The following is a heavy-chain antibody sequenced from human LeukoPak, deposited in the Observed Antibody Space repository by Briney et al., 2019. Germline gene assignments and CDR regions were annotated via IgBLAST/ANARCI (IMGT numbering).Heavy chain of an antibody. CDR3: ARGFYSDYYGSGSYYNDPGPNTPHYFDY. CDR2: ISYDASNK. J-gene: IGHJ4*02. CDR1: GFTFTSYA. Sequence: GGSLRLSCTASGFTFTSYAMHWVRQAPGKGLEWVAVISYDASNKYYADSVKGRFTISRDNSKNTLYLQMNSLRAEDTAVYYCARGFYSDYYGSGSYYNDPGPNTPHYFDYWGQGTLVTVSS. V-gene: IGHV3-30*04. D-gene: IGHD3-10*01.